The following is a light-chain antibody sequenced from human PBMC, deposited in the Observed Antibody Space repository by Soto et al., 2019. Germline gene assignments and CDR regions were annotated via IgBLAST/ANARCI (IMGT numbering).Light chain of an antibody. CDR1: QSIAFY. CDR2: AAS. V-gene: IGKV1-39*01. Sequence: DIQMTQSPSSLSASIGDRVTLTCRASQSIAFYLNWYQQTPGKAPKLLVSAASNLQSGVPSRFSGSVSETDFTLTISSLQPEDFATYYCQQSYSTPPTFGGGTKVEI. CDR3: QQSYSTPPT. J-gene: IGKJ4*01.